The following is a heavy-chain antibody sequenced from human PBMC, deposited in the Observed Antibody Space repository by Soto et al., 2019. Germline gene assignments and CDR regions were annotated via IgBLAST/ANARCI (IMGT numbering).Heavy chain of an antibody. CDR3: AWIYGDYVMDY. CDR2: INSDGSDT. D-gene: IGHD4-17*01. Sequence: PGGSLRLSCAASGFTFSSYWMHWVRQTPGKGLVWVSHINSDGSDTTYADSVKGRFTISRDNAKNTLYLQMNSLRAEDTAVYYCAWIYGDYVMDYWGQGTLVTVSS. V-gene: IGHV3-74*01. J-gene: IGHJ4*02. CDR1: GFTFSSYW.